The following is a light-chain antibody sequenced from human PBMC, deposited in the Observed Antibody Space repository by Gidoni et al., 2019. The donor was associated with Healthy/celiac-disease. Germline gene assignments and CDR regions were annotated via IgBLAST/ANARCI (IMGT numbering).Light chain of an antibody. J-gene: IGLJ3*02. CDR2: DVS. CDR3: CSYAGSYTFWV. Sequence: QSALTQPRSVSGSPGQPVTISCTGTISDVGGYNYVSWYQQHPGKAPKLMIYDVSKRPSGVPDRFSGSKSGSTASLTISGLQAEDEADYYCCSYAGSYTFWVFGGGTKLTVL. V-gene: IGLV2-11*01. CDR1: ISDVGGYNY.